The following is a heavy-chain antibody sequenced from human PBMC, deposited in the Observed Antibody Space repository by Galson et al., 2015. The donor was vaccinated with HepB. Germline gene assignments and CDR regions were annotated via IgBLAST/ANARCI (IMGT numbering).Heavy chain of an antibody. CDR3: ARRADSSAYYRIDY. J-gene: IGHJ4*02. D-gene: IGHD3-22*01. V-gene: IGHV4-59*08. Sequence: LSLTCTVSGGSISSDFWSWIRQPPGKGLEWLGYMYNSGSTKYNPSLKSRVTISVDTSKNQFSLKLRSVTAADTAVYYCARRADSSAYYRIDYWGQGTLVTVSS. CDR2: MYNSGST. CDR1: GGSISSDF.